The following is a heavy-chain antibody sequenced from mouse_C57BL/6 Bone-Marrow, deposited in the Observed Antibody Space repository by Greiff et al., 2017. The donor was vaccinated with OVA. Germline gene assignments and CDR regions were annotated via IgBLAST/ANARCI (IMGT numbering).Heavy chain of an antibody. CDR2: IDPSDSYT. Sequence: VQLQQPGAELVMPGASVKLSCKASGYTFTSYWMHWVKQRPGQGLEWIGEIDPSDSYTNYNQKFKGKSTLTVDKSSSTAYMHLSRLTSEASAVYFCAKCAPQGAWGPGATLSDSS. CDR1: GYTFTSYW. CDR3: AKCAPQGA. V-gene: IGHV1-69*01. J-gene: IGHJ2*01. D-gene: IGHD6-1*01.